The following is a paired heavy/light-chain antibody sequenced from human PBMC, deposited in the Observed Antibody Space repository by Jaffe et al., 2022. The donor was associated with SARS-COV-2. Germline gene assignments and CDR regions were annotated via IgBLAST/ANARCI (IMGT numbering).Light chain of an antibody. Sequence: DIVMTQSPLSLPVTPGEPASISCRSSQSLLHSNGHNYLDWYLQKPGQSPQLLIYLGSYRASGVPDRFSGSGSGTDFTLKISRVEAEDVGVYYCMQALQTPPYTFGQGTKLEIK. CDR3: MQALQTPPYT. CDR2: LGS. J-gene: IGKJ2*01. CDR1: QSLLHSNGHNY. V-gene: IGKV2-28*01.
Heavy chain of an antibody. CDR3: ARGSAVTTLLGAFDV. CDR1: GFTFSSYA. D-gene: IGHD4-17*01. J-gene: IGHJ3*01. Sequence: QVQLVESGGGVVQAGRSLRLSCAASGFTFSSYAMHWVRQAPGKGLEWVAAISNDGSNKYYADSVKGRFTISRDNSKNTLYLQMSSLRAEDTAVYYCARGSAVTTLLGAFDVWGQGTMVTVSS. CDR2: ISNDGSNK. V-gene: IGHV3-30-3*01.